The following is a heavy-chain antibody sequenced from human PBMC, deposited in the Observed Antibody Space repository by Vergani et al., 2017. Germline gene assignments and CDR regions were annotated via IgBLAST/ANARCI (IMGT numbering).Heavy chain of an antibody. J-gene: IGHJ5*02. CDR2: IIPIFGTA. V-gene: IGHV1-69*13. D-gene: IGHD3-9*01. CDR1: VGTFSSYA. CDR3: ARDNPHYDIWTGYYRALLNWFDH. Sequence: QVQLVQSGAEVKKPGSSVKVSCKASVGTFSSYAISWVRQAPGQGLEWMERIIPIFGTANYAQKFQGRVTITADESTSTAYMELSSLRSEDTAVYYCARDNPHYDIWTGYYRALLNWFDHWGQGTLVTVSS.